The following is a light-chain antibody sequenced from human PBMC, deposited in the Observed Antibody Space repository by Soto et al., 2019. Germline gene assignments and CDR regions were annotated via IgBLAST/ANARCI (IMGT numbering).Light chain of an antibody. CDR2: GAS. V-gene: IGKV1-27*01. CDR1: QGISNY. CDR3: QNYHSAPYT. J-gene: IGKJ2*01. Sequence: DIQMTQSPSSLSASVGDRVTITCRASQGISNYLAWYQQKPGKVPHLLIYGASTLQSEVPSRFTGSGSGTDFTLTISSLQPEDVATYFCQNYHSAPYTFGQGTKLEIK.